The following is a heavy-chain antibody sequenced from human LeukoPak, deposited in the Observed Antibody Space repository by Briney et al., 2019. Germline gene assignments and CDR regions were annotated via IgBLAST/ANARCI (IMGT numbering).Heavy chain of an antibody. CDR1: GFPFSSYG. Sequence: GGSLRLSCVASGFPFSSYGVGWVRQAPGKGLDWVSTIRTSAGSTYYADSVKGRFSISRDNSKNTLYLQMDSLRAEDTAVYYCAKSSSWYWHYFDYWGQGTLVTVSS. CDR2: IRTSAGST. J-gene: IGHJ4*02. D-gene: IGHD6-13*01. CDR3: AKSSSWYWHYFDY. V-gene: IGHV3-23*01.